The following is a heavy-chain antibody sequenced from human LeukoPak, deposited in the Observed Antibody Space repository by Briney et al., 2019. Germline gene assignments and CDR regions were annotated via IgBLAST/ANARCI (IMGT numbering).Heavy chain of an antibody. D-gene: IGHD5-24*01. V-gene: IGHV3-48*04. J-gene: IGHJ4*02. CDR1: GFTFSSXS. Sequence: GGSXXLSCAASGFTFSSXSMNWVXQAPGXGLEWVSSISSSSSTIYYADSVKGRFTISRDNAKNSLYLQMNSLRAEDTAVYYCAREPDGYNYDYWGQGTLVTVSS. CDR2: ISSSSSTI. CDR3: AREPDGYNYDY.